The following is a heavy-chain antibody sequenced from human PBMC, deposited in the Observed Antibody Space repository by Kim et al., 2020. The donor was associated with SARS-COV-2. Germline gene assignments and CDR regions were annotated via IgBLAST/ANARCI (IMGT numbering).Heavy chain of an antibody. CDR1: GFTFSSYW. D-gene: IGHD6-13*01. V-gene: IGHV3-7*01. Sequence: GGSLRLSCAASGFTFSSYWMSWVRQAPGKGLEWVANIKQDGSEKYYVDSVKGRFTISRDNAKNSLYLQMNSLRAEDTAVYYCARGLSSSWPGYYYYYYGMDVWGQGTTVTVSS. CDR3: ARGLSSSWPGYYYYYYGMDV. J-gene: IGHJ6*02. CDR2: IKQDGSEK.